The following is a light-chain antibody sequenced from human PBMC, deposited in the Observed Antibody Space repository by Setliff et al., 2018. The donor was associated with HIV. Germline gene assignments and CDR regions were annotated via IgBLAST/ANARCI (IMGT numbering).Light chain of an antibody. CDR2: DVS. CDR1: RSDVGGYNY. Sequence: QSVLTQAASVSGSPGQSITMSCTGTRSDVGGYNYVSGYQQHPGKAPKLMIYDVSNRPSGVSNRFSGSKSGNTASLTISGLQAEDEADYYCSSYTSTSTLCVFGTGTKVTVL. CDR3: SSYTSTSTLCV. J-gene: IGLJ1*01. V-gene: IGLV2-14*03.